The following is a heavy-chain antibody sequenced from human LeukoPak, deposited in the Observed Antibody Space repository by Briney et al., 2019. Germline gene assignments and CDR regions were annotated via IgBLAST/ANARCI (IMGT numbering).Heavy chain of an antibody. D-gene: IGHD3-10*01. CDR3: ARDSGTTGEVKFDP. V-gene: IGHV4-4*07. CDR2: ISGSGIT. Sequence: KTSETLSLTCTVSGGSINSYWSWIRQPAGKGLEWIGRISGSGITTYNPSLKSRLSISIDTSKNQFSLKLMSVTAADTAVYYCARDSGTTGEVKFDPWGQGTLVTVSS. CDR1: GGSINSY. J-gene: IGHJ5*02.